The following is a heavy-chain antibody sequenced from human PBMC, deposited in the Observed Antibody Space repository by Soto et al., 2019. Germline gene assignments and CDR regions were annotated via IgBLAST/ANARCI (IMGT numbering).Heavy chain of an antibody. D-gene: IGHD6-19*01. J-gene: IGHJ4*02. CDR2: IYPGDSDT. Sequence: LGESLKISCKGSGYSFTNYWIGWVRQMPGKGLEWMGIIYPGDSDTRYSPSFQGQVTISADKSISTAYLRWSSLKASDTAMYYCARHMDSSVDYWGQGTLVTVSS. V-gene: IGHV5-51*01. CDR3: ARHMDSSVDY. CDR1: GYSFTNYW.